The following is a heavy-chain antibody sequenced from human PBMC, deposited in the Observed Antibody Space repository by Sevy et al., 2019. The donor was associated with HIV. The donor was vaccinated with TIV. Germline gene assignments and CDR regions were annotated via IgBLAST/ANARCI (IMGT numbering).Heavy chain of an antibody. J-gene: IGHJ1*01. D-gene: IGHD3-22*01. Sequence: ASVKVSCKASGYTFTSYGISWVRQAPGQGLEWMGWISAYNGNTNYAQKLQGRVTMTTDTSTSTAYMALRSLRSDDTAVYYCARGGYYDSSGYSPSTNHFQHWGQGTLVTVSS. CDR3: ARGGYYDSSGYSPSTNHFQH. CDR2: ISAYNGNT. CDR1: GYTFTSYG. V-gene: IGHV1-18*01.